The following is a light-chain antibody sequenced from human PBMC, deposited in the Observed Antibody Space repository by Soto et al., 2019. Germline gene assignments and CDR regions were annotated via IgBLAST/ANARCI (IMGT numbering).Light chain of an antibody. CDR2: EVS. CDR1: SSDVGSYNY. J-gene: IGLJ3*02. Sequence: QSALTQPASVSGSPGQSITISCTGTSSDVGSYNYVSWYQQHPGKAPKLMIYEVSSRPSGVSNRFSGSKSGNTASLTISGRQAEDEADYYCASYTSSSTWVFGGGTKLTVL. V-gene: IGLV2-14*01. CDR3: ASYTSSSTWV.